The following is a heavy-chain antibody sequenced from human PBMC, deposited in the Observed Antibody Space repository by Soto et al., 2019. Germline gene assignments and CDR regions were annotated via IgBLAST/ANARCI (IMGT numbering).Heavy chain of an antibody. CDR1: GFTFSSYS. V-gene: IGHV3-48*02. CDR3: ASGYYYDSSGYLGSFDI. CDR2: ISSSSSTI. J-gene: IGHJ3*02. Sequence: GGSLRLSCAASGFTFSSYSMNWVRQAPGKGLEWVSYISSSSSTIYYADYVKGRFTISRDNAKNSLYLKMNSLRDEDTAVYYCASGYYYDSSGYLGSFDIWGQGKMVTVSS. D-gene: IGHD3-22*01.